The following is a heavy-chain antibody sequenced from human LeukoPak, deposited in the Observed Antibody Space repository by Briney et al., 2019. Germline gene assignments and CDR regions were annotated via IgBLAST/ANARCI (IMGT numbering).Heavy chain of an antibody. V-gene: IGHV4-59*08. CDR2: IYYSGST. Sequence: SETLSLTCTVSGGSISNYYWSWIRQPPGKGREWIGYIYYSGSTNYNPSLKSRVTISVDTSKNQFSLKLSSVTAADTAVYYCARRVIVSDHPGGWFDPWGQGTLVTVSS. J-gene: IGHJ5*02. D-gene: IGHD3-22*01. CDR1: GGSISNYY. CDR3: ARRVIVSDHPGGWFDP.